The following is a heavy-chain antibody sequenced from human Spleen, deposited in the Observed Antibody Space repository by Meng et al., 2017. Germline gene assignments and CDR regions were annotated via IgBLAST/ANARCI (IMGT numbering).Heavy chain of an antibody. Sequence: SVTVSCKALGGIFSNYVIGWVRQAPGQGLEWMGGINAVFGTTNYAQKFQDRVTITSDESTSTVYMELTRLTSEDTAVYYYARKDGNCISTTCYSLDYWGQGTLVTVSS. CDR3: ARKDGNCISTTCYSLDY. J-gene: IGHJ4*02. D-gene: IGHD2-2*01. CDR1: GGIFSNYV. V-gene: IGHV1-69*13. CDR2: INAVFGTT.